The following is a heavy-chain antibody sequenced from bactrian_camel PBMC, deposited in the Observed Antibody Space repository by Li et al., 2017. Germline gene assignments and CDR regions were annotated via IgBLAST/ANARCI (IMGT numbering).Heavy chain of an antibody. Sequence: HVQLVESGGGSVQAGETLRLTCVASGFTFDDSDMAWYREAPGSECDLVASISSDGTTDYADSVKGRFTISRDDAKNALYLQLNSLKTEDTALYYCAADYDYSGGYPGNFGYWGQGTQVTVS. CDR1: GFTFDDSD. J-gene: IGHJ6*01. D-gene: IGHD2*01. CDR3: AADYDYSGGYPGNFGY. V-gene: IGHV3S55*01. CDR2: ISSDGTT.